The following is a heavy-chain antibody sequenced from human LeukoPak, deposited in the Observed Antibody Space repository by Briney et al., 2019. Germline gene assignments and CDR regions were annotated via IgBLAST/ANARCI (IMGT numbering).Heavy chain of an antibody. V-gene: IGHV4-59*08. D-gene: IGHD5-18*01. J-gene: IGHJ4*02. CDR2: IHYRGST. CDR1: GGSISSYY. Sequence: SETLSLTCTVSGGSISSYYWSWIRQAPGKGLEWIGYIHYRGSTNYNPSLKSRVTISLDTSKNQFSLRLNSVTAADTAVYYCVRQLDTAMVDYWAQGTLVTVSS. CDR3: VRQLDTAMVDY.